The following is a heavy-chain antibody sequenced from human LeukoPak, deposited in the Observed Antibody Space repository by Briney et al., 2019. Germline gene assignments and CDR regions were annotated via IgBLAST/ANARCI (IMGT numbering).Heavy chain of an antibody. CDR2: MYYSGST. D-gene: IGHD3-3*01. Sequence: SETLSLTCTVSGGSISSSSYYWGWIRQPPGKGLEWIGSMYYSGSTYYNRSLKSRVTISVDTSKNQFSWKLSSVTSADTVVYYCARGRVLRFLEWLHNQPSNWFDPWGQGTLVTVSS. CDR3: ARGRVLRFLEWLHNQPSNWFDP. J-gene: IGHJ5*02. V-gene: IGHV4-39*07. CDR1: GGSISSSSYY.